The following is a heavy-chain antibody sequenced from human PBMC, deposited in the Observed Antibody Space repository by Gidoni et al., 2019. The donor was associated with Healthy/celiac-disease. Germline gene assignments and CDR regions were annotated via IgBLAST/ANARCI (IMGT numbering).Heavy chain of an antibody. CDR3: ARGDTAMVKRPKGPFDY. V-gene: IGHV1-46*01. D-gene: IGHD5-18*01. CDR2: INPSGGST. CDR1: GYTFTSYY. J-gene: IGHJ4*02. Sequence: QVQLVQSGAEVQKPGASVKVSCKAPGYTFTSYYMHWVRQAPGQGLEWMGIINPSGGSTSYAQKFQGRVTMTRDTSTSTVYMELSSLRSEDTAVYYCARGDTAMVKRPKGPFDYWGQGTLVTVSS.